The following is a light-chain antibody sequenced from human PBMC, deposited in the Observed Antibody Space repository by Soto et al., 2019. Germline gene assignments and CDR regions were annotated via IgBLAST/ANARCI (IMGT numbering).Light chain of an antibody. CDR3: QQYGSSLMYT. CDR1: QSVSSSY. Sequence: EIVLTQSPGTLSLSPGERATLSCMASQSVSSSYLAWYQQKPGQAPRLLIYGASSRATGIPDRFSGSGSGTDFTLNISRLEPVDFAVYYCQQYGSSLMYTFGQGTKLEIK. J-gene: IGKJ2*01. CDR2: GAS. V-gene: IGKV3-20*01.